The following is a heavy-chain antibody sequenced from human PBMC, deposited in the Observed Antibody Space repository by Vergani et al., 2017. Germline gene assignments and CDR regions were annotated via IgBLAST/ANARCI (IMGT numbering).Heavy chain of an antibody. CDR1: GFTFSSYA. D-gene: IGHD6-19*01. Sequence: EVQLLESGGGLVQPGGSLRLSCAASGFTFSSYAMSWVRQAPGKGLEWVSATSGSGGSTYYADSVKGRFTISRDNSKNTLYLQMNSLRAEDTAVYYCAKDMLPRRSIAVAGGGMDVWGEGTTVTVSS. V-gene: IGHV3-23*01. CDR3: AKDMLPRRSIAVAGGGMDV. J-gene: IGHJ6*04. CDR2: TSGSGGST.